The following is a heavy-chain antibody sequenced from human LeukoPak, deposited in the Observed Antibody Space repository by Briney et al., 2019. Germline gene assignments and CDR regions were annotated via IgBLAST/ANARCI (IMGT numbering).Heavy chain of an antibody. Sequence: ASVKVSCKASGYTFTCYYMHWVRQAPGQGLEWMGWINPNSGGTNYAQKFQGRVTMTRDTSISTAYMELSRLRSDDTAVYYCARGRGGVGATTYWGQGTLVTVSS. CDR1: GYTFTCYY. CDR2: INPNSGGT. J-gene: IGHJ4*02. V-gene: IGHV1-2*02. D-gene: IGHD1-26*01. CDR3: ARGRGGVGATTY.